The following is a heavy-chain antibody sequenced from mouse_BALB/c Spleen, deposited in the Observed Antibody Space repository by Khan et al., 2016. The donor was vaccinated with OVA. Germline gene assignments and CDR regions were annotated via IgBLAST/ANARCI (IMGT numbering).Heavy chain of an antibody. CDR1: GYSFTSYY. CDR3: TYHGYVAWFNY. CDR2: IDPFSGGT. Sequence: EVQLQESGPELMKPGASVKISCKASGYSFTSYYIHWVMQSHGKSLEWIGYIDPFSGGTTYNQNFKGKATLTVDKSSNTAYIHLSNLTSEDSAFYDMTYHGYVAWFNYWGQGTLVTVSA. V-gene: IGHV1S135*01. J-gene: IGHJ3*01. D-gene: IGHD2-2*01.